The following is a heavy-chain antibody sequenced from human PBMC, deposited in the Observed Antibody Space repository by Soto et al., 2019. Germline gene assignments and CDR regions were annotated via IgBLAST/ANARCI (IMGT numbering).Heavy chain of an antibody. CDR2: SVGGSGNT. D-gene: IGHD1-26*01. V-gene: IGHV1-58*01. J-gene: IGHJ6*02. CDR1: GFTFSTAA. CDR3: AARRSGLYAMDV. Sequence: GASVKVSCKASGFTFSTAAVQWVRQARGQRPEWMGWSVGGSGNTNYAQNSQERGIITRDMSTSTVYMELSSLRSDDTAVYFCAARRSGLYAMDVWGQGTTVTVSS.